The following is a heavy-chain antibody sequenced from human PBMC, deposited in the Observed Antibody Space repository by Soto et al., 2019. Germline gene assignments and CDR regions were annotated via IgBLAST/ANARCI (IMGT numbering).Heavy chain of an antibody. J-gene: IGHJ6*02. CDR2: IIPLFRTP. CDR1: GGTFSSSA. Sequence: QVQLVQSGAEMKEPGSSVKVSCKTSGGTFSSSAISWLRQAPGQGLEWMGGIIPLFRTPDYAQKFQGRVKIAADESTSTGYMERSSLRSEDTAVYYCARDNDRLQLGGNYYYILDVWGQGTTITVSS. CDR3: ARDNDRLQLGGNYYYILDV. V-gene: IGHV1-69*12. D-gene: IGHD4-4*01.